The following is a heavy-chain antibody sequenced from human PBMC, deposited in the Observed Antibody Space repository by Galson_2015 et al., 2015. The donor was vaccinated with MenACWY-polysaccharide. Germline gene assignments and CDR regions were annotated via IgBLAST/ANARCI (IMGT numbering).Heavy chain of an antibody. D-gene: IGHD3-3*01. Sequence: SLRLSCAASGFTFTSYAMSWVRPAPGKGLEWASAIRSSGANTYYADSVKGRFTISRDNSKNTLYLQMNSLRAEDTAVYYCAKDSTDFWSVAGRFDHWGQGTLVTVSS. J-gene: IGHJ5*02. CDR1: GFTFTSYA. CDR2: IRSSGANT. V-gene: IGHV3-23*01. CDR3: AKDSTDFWSVAGRFDH.